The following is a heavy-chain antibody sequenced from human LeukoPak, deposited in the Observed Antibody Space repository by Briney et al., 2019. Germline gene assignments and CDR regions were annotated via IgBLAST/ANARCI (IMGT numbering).Heavy chain of an antibody. V-gene: IGHV1-2*03. Sequence: LGASVKVSCKASGYTFTGYYLHWVRQAPGQGLEWMGWINPNSGGTKYAQKFRGRVTMTRDTSISTAYMELSRLRFDDTAVYYCARRVHDSSGWAGGDFDYWGQGTLVTVSS. D-gene: IGHD3-22*01. CDR2: INPNSGGT. CDR1: GYTFTGYY. CDR3: ARRVHDSSGWAGGDFDY. J-gene: IGHJ4*02.